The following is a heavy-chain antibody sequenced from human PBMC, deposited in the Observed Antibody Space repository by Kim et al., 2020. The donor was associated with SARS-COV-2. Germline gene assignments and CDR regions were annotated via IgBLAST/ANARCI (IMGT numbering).Heavy chain of an antibody. CDR1: GFTFSSYW. CDR3: AGYQLLS. V-gene: IGHV3-74*01. J-gene: IGHJ5*02. CDR2: IKGDGSST. Sequence: GGSLRLSCAASGFTFSSYWMHWVRQAPGKGLVWVSQIKGDGSSTIYADSVKGRFTISRDNAKNTVYLQMNSLRAEDTAVYYCAGYQLLSWGQGTLATVSS. D-gene: IGHD2-2*01.